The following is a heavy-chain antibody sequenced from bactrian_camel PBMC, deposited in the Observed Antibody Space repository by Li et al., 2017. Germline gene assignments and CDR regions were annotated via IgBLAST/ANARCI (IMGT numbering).Heavy chain of an antibody. CDR1: GYTYSSTC. CDR2: IDSDGT. D-gene: IGHD3*01. Sequence: HVQLVESGGGSVQAGGSLRLSCAASGYTYSSTCMGWFRQALGKEREGVARIDSDGTTYADSVKGRFTISQDNAKKTLFLQMNSLKPEDTAMYYCAADPPDYCNFPFSYWGQGTQVTVS. J-gene: IGHJ6*01. V-gene: IGHV3S53*01. CDR3: AADPPDYCNFPFSY.